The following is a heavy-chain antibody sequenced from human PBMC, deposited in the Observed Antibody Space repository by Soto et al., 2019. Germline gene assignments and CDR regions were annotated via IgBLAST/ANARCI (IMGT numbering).Heavy chain of an antibody. CDR3: ARDRGKLVVYNYGMDV. V-gene: IGHV1-18*01. CDR2: ISVYNGNT. J-gene: IGHJ6*02. D-gene: IGHD6-6*01. CDR1: GYTFTTYG. Sequence: ASVKVSCKASGYTFTTYGLTWVRQAPGQGLEWMGWISVYNGNTNYAQKLQGRVTMTTDTSTSTAYMELRSLRSDDSAVYYCARDRGKLVVYNYGMDVWGQGTTVTVS.